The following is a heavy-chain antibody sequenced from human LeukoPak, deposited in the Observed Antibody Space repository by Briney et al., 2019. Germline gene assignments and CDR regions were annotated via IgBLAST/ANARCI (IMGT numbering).Heavy chain of an antibody. CDR3: TYRMVREYYFDH. V-gene: IGHV3-53*01. D-gene: IGHD3-10*01. J-gene: IGHJ4*02. CDR2: IYSGGRT. CDR1: GFTVSGNY. Sequence: GGSLRLSCAASGFTVSGNYMSWVRQAPGKGVEWVSVIYSGGRTYYADSVKGRFTISRDNSKNTLYLQINSLRAEDTAVYYCTYRMVREYYFDHWGQGTLVTVSS.